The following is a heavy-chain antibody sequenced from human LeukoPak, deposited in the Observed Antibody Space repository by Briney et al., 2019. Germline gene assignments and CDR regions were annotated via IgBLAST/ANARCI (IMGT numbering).Heavy chain of an antibody. CDR1: GFTFSSYT. V-gene: IGHV3-30*04. CDR2: ISYDESYK. Sequence: GGSLRLSCAASGFTFSSYTMYWVRQAPGKGLEWVAVISYDESYKFYADSVKGRFTISRDNSKNTLYLQMNSLRAEDTAVYYCARRLRRNYFDYWGQGTLVTVSS. CDR3: ARRLRRNYFDY. D-gene: IGHD4-17*01. J-gene: IGHJ4*02.